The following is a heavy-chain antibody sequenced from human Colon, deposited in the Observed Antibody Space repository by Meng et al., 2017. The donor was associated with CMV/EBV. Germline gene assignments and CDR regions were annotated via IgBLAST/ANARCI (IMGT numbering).Heavy chain of an antibody. CDR3: ATAKRGTFDY. D-gene: IGHD3-16*01. J-gene: IGHJ4*02. CDR2: IYYSGGT. CDR1: GDSITTYY. Sequence: GSLRLSCTVSGDSITTYYWSWIRQPPGKGLEWIGHIYYSGGTNYNPSLKSRVTISVDTSKSRFSLKLSSLTTADTAVYYCATAKRGTFDYWGQGTLVTVSS. V-gene: IGHV4-59*03.